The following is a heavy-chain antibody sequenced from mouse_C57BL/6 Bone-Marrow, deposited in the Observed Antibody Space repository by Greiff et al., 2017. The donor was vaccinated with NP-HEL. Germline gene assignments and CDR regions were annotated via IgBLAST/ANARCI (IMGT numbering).Heavy chain of an antibody. D-gene: IGHD1-1*01. CDR1: GYTFTSYG. J-gene: IGHJ1*03. CDR3: ARTAITTVVATRYFDV. CDR2: IYPRSGNT. Sequence: QVQLQQSGAELARPGASVKLSCKASGYTFTSYGISWVKQRTGQGLEWIGEIYPRSGNTYYNEKFKGKATLTADKSSSTAYMELRSLTSEDSAVYFCARTAITTVVATRYFDVWGTGTTVTVSS. V-gene: IGHV1-81*01.